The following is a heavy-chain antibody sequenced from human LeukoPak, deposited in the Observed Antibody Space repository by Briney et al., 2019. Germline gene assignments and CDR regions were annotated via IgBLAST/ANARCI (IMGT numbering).Heavy chain of an antibody. V-gene: IGHV1-8*02. CDR2: MNPNSGNT. CDR1: GGTFSSYA. CDR3: ARGGLWFGESIGY. J-gene: IGHJ4*02. D-gene: IGHD3-10*01. Sequence: ASVKVSCKASGGTFSSYAISWVRQATGQGLEWMGWMNPNSGNTGYAQKFRGRVTMTRNTSISTAYMELSSLRSEDTAVYYCARGGLWFGESIGYWGQGTLVTVSS.